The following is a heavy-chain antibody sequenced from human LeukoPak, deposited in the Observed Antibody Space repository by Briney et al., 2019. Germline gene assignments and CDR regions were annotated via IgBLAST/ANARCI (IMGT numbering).Heavy chain of an antibody. CDR3: ARGDSGWYLGLGFDY. CDR1: GYSISSGFY. V-gene: IGHV4-38-2*02. Sequence: SETLSLTCTVSGYSISSGFYWGWIRQPPGKGLEWIGSIYSSGSTYYNPSLKSRVTISVDTSKNQVSLKLRSVTAADTAVYYCARGDSGWYLGLGFDYWGQGTLVTVSS. CDR2: IYSSGST. J-gene: IGHJ4*02. D-gene: IGHD6-19*01.